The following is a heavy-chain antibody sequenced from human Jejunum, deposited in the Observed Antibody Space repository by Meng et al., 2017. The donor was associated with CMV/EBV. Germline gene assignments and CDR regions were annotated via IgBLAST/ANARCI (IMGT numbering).Heavy chain of an antibody. D-gene: IGHD6-13*01. J-gene: IGHJ4*02. CDR2: VHKNGNT. CDR1: CFPVVANW. Sequence: SCFPVVANWLTWVRQAPGKGLEWVSLVHKNGNTNYADSVKGRFTISRDDSKNTLYLQMNSLRAEDTAMYYCARLLLGSTWTFQSWGQGTLVTVSS. CDR3: ARLLLGSTWTFQS. V-gene: IGHV3-53*01.